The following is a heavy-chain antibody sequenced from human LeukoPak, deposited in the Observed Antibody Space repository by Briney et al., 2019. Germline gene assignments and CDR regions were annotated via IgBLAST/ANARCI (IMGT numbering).Heavy chain of an antibody. CDR3: AKDHSFFQYRQLGLFDN. CDR2: LSYDGINK. CDR1: GFTFSNHG. D-gene: IGHD6-13*01. J-gene: IGHJ4*02. Sequence: GGSLRLSCAASGFTFSNHGMHWVRQAPGKGLEWVAVLSYDGINKYYSDSVKGRFTISRDNSKNTLYLQMNSLRAEDTALYYCAKDHSFFQYRQLGLFDNWGQGTLVTVSS. V-gene: IGHV3-30*18.